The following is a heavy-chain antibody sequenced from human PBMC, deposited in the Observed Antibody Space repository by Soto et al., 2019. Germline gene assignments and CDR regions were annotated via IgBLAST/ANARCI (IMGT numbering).Heavy chain of an antibody. V-gene: IGHV3-23*01. CDR3: AKARDQQWVRLPFDF. D-gene: IGHD6-19*01. CDR2: FSATGENT. CDR1: GFFFSSYT. Sequence: EVQLLESGGGLVQPGGSLRLSCVGSGFFFSSYTMTWVRQAPGKGLEWVSSFSATGENTYYADSVRGRFTISRDNSKNTLFLQMNSLTAEDTAMYYCAKARDQQWVRLPFDFWGQGILVIVSS. J-gene: IGHJ4*02.